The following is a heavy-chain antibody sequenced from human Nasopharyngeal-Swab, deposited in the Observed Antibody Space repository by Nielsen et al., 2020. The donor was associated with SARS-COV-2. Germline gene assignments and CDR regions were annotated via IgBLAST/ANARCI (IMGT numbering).Heavy chain of an antibody. J-gene: IGHJ5*02. D-gene: IGHD6-13*01. CDR3: ARGPSSSRFDP. CDR1: GFTFSDYY. Sequence: GESLKISCVGSGFTFSDYYMSWIRQAPGKGLEWVSYISDSGTTMYADSVKGRFTLSRDNARKSVYLQLNSLRAEDTAVYYCARGPSSSRFDPWGQGSLVTVSS. V-gene: IGHV3-11*01. CDR2: ISDSGTTM.